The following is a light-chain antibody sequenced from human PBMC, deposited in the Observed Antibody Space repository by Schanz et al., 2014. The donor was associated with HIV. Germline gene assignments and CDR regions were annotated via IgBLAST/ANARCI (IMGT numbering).Light chain of an antibody. CDR1: QSVSSF. Sequence: EIVLTQSPATLSLSPGERATLSCRARQSVSSFLAWYQQKPGQAPRLLIYDASNRAAGIPARFSGSGSGTDFTLTISGLEPEDFAVYYCQQYNNWPPWTFGQGTKVEIK. CDR2: DAS. V-gene: IGKV3-11*01. CDR3: QQYNNWPPWT. J-gene: IGKJ1*01.